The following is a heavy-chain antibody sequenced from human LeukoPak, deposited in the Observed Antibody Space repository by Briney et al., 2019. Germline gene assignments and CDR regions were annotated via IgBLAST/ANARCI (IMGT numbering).Heavy chain of an antibody. CDR2: INPDAGDT. V-gene: IGHV1-2*06. D-gene: IGHD6-19*01. J-gene: IGHJ3*02. CDR1: GCSFTDYF. CDR3: ARLSTATRHWLAASDI. Sequence: DSVKVSCKASGCSFTDYFLYWVRQAPGQGLEWMGRINPDAGDTNYAQTFQGRITMTRDTSISTAYMELSSLKSDDTAVYYCARLSTATRHWLAASDIWGQGTVVTVSS.